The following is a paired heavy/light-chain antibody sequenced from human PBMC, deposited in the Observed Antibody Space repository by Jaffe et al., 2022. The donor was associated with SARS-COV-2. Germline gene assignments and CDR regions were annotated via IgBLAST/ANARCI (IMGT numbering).Heavy chain of an antibody. CDR2: IYWDDDI. D-gene: IGHD2-2*01. Sequence: QITLKESGPTLVKPTQTLTLTCTFSGFSLSTAGVGVGWIRQPPGKALECLALIYWDDDIRYSPSLKSRLAITKDTSTNQVVLTMTNMDPVDTATYYCAHRRPVGQRRLDYQPLLYNDYFDYWGQGTLVTVSS. CDR3: AHRRPVGQRRLDYQPLLYNDYFDY. CDR1: GFSLSTAGVG. V-gene: IGHV2-5*02. J-gene: IGHJ4*02.
Light chain of an antibody. CDR3: QSADYSGSYPTVV. CDR2: KDT. V-gene: IGLV3-25*03. CDR1: ALPKQY. J-gene: IGLJ2*01. Sequence: SYELTQPPAVSMSPGQTARITCSGDALPKQYACWYQQKPGQAPVLVIYKDTERPSGIPERFSGSSSGTTVTLTISGVQAEDEADYYCQSADYSGSYPTVVFGGGTKLTVL.